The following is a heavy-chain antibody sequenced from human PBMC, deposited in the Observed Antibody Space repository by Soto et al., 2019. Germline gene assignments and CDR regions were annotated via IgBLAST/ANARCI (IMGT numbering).Heavy chain of an antibody. CDR3: ARHGVVVVPAARKDYYYCGMDV. V-gene: IGHV5-51*01. J-gene: IGHJ6*02. D-gene: IGHD2-2*01. Sequence: GESLKISCKGSGYSFTSYWIGWVRQMPGKGLEWMGIIYPGDSDTRYSPSFQGQVTISADKSISTAYLQWSSLKASDTAMYYCARHGVVVVPAARKDYYYCGMDVWGQGTTVTVSS. CDR2: IYPGDSDT. CDR1: GYSFTSYW.